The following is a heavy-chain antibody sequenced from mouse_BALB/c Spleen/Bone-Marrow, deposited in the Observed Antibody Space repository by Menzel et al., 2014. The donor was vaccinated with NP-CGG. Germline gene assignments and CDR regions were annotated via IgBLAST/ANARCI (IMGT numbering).Heavy chain of an antibody. J-gene: IGHJ4*01. V-gene: IGHV5-6*01. CDR1: GFTFSSYG. Sequence: EVQLVESGGDLVKPGGSLKLSCAASGFTFSSYGMSWVRQTPDKRLEWVATISSGGSYTYYPDSVKGRFTISRDNAKNTLYLQMSSLKSEDTAVYYCASGNYYAMDYWGQGTSVTVSS. CDR3: ASGNYYAMDY. D-gene: IGHD1-1*01. CDR2: ISSGGSYT.